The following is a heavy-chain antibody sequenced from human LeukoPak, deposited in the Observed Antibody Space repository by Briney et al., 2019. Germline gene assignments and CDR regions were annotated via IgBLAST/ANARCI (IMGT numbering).Heavy chain of an antibody. CDR1: GYSISSSNW. D-gene: IGHD3-9*01. V-gene: IGHV4-28*01. CDR3: ARNRYFDWLEFDY. Sequence: PSETLSLTCAVSGYSISSSNWWGWIRQPPGKGLEWIGYIYYSGSTYYNPSLKSRVTISVDTSKNQFSLRLSSVAAADTAVYFCARNRYFDWLEFDYWGQGILVTVSS. J-gene: IGHJ4*02. CDR2: IYYSGST.